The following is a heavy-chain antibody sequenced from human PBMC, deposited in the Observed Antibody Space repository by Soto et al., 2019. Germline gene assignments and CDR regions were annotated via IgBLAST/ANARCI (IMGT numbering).Heavy chain of an antibody. CDR2: ISHDGSIT. D-gene: IGHD3-16*01. CDR3: AKDEYWESHFYYFMDL. CDR1: GFTFSNAW. Sequence: PGGSLRLSCAASGFTFSNAWINWVRQAPGKGLEWVAVISHDGSITYYSDSVKGRFTMSRDNSNNTLFLQMSSLRSEDTAIYYCAKDEYWESHFYYFMDLWGRGTTVTVSS. V-gene: IGHV3-30*18. J-gene: IGHJ6*03.